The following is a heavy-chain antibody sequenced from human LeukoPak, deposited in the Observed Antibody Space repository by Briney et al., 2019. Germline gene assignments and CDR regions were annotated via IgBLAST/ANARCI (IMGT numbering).Heavy chain of an antibody. CDR2: ISSSSSTI. V-gene: IGHV3-48*01. Sequence: GGSLRLSCAASGFTFSSYSMNWVRQAPGKGLEWVSYISSSSSTISYADSVKGRFTISRDNAKNSLYLQMNSLRAEDTAVYYCARGPRSRDGYNYVGAFDIWGQGTMVTVSS. CDR3: ARGPRSRDGYNYVGAFDI. CDR1: GFTFSSYS. J-gene: IGHJ3*02. D-gene: IGHD5-24*01.